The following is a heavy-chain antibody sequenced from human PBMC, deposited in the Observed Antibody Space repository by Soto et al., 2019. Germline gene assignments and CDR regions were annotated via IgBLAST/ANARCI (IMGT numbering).Heavy chain of an antibody. D-gene: IGHD3-3*01. CDR3: ARHAYPPLWYYDFWSGYGGHFDP. CDR2: IDPSDSYT. Sequence: GESLKISCKGSGYSFTSYWISWVRQMPGKGLEWMGRIDPSDSYTNYSPSFQGHVTISADKSISTAYLQWSSLKASDTAMYYCARHAYPPLWYYDFWSGYGGHFDPWGQGTLVTVSS. J-gene: IGHJ5*02. V-gene: IGHV5-10-1*01. CDR1: GYSFTSYW.